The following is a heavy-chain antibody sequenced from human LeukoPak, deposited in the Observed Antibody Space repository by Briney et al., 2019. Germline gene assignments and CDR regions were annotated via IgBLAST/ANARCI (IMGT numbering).Heavy chain of an antibody. J-gene: IGHJ3*02. V-gene: IGHV1-2*02. CDR3: AREINVPGFDAFDI. CDR2: INPNNSAT. D-gene: IGHD2-2*01. CDR1: GYTFTGNY. Sequence: GASVKVSCKASGYTFTGNYMHWVRQAPGQGLEWMGWINPNNSATNYAQRFQGRVTMTRDTSISTAYMELSRLRSGDTAVYYCAREINVPGFDAFDIWGQGTMVTVSS.